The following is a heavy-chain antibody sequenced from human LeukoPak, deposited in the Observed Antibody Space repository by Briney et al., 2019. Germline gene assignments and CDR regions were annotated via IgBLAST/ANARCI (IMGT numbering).Heavy chain of an antibody. Sequence: SETLSLTCTVSGGSTSSYYWSWIRQPPGKGLEWIGYIYYSGSTNYNPSLKSRVTISVDTSKNQFSLRLRSVTAADTAVYYCARVTGYMIEDYFDYWGQGTLVTVSS. V-gene: IGHV4-59*01. CDR3: ARVTGYMIEDYFDY. J-gene: IGHJ4*02. CDR1: GGSTSSYY. CDR2: IYYSGST. D-gene: IGHD3-22*01.